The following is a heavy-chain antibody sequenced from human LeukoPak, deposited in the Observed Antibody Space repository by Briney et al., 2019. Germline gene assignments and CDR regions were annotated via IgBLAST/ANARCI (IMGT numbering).Heavy chain of an antibody. CDR2: IDPSDSYT. D-gene: IGHD3-22*01. CDR1: GYSFTSYL. Sequence: GESLRISFKGSGYSFTSYLISWVRQMPGKGLDWIRRIDPSDSYTNYSPSFQGHVTISADKSISTAYLQWSSLKASDTAMYYCARLEVVVVTPGRAAFDIWGQGTMVTVSS. V-gene: IGHV5-10-1*01. J-gene: IGHJ3*02. CDR3: ARLEVVVVTPGRAAFDI.